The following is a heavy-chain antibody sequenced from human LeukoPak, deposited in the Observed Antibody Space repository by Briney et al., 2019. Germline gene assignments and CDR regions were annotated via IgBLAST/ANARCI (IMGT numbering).Heavy chain of an antibody. CDR2: IIPILGIA. Sequence: SVKVSCKASGGTFSSYAISWVRQAPGQGLEWMGRIIPILGIANYAQKFQGRVTITADKSTSAAYMELSSLRSEDTAVYYCAREGTMVRGEDYGMDVWGQGTTVTVSS. CDR3: AREGTMVRGEDYGMDV. V-gene: IGHV1-69*04. J-gene: IGHJ6*02. CDR1: GGTFSSYA. D-gene: IGHD3-10*01.